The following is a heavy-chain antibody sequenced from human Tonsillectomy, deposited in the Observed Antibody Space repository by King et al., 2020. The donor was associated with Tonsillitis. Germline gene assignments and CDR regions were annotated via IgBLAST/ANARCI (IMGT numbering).Heavy chain of an antibody. D-gene: IGHD3-10*01. Sequence: VQLVESGAEVKKPGASVKVSCKASGYTFTSYGISWVRQAPGQGLEWMGWISAYNGHTNYEQKLQGRVTMTTDTSTSTAYMELRSLRSDDTAVYYCARDRGLFSRGDASDIWGQGTVVTVSS. V-gene: IGHV1-18*01. J-gene: IGHJ3*02. CDR3: ARDRGLFSRGDASDI. CDR1: GYTFTSYG. CDR2: ISAYNGHT.